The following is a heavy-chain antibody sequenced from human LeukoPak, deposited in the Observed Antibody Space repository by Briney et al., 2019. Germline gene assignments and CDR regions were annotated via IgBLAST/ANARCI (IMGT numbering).Heavy chain of an antibody. D-gene: IGHD1-26*01. V-gene: IGHV1-8*02. Sequence: GASVKVSCKASGYTFSSYDINWVRQATGQGLEWMGWMNPNSRNTGYAQKFQGRVSMTTNTSISTAYMELSSLRSEDTAMYYCTRGQLVGGNMYFDYWAQGTLVTVSS. CDR1: GYTFSSYD. CDR2: MNPNSRNT. CDR3: TRGQLVGGNMYFDY. J-gene: IGHJ4*02.